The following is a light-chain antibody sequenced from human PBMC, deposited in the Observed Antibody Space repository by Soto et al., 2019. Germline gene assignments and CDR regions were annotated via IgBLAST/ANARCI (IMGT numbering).Light chain of an antibody. CDR3: CSYAGGSTYV. Sequence: QSALTQPASVSGSPGQSITISCTGTSSDVGNFNLVSWYQQHPGKAPKLIIYEANKRPSGVSSRFSGSKSGNTASLTISGRRSEDEADYHCCSYAGGSTYVFGTGTQLTVL. CDR1: SSDVGNFNL. J-gene: IGLJ1*01. V-gene: IGLV2-23*01. CDR2: EAN.